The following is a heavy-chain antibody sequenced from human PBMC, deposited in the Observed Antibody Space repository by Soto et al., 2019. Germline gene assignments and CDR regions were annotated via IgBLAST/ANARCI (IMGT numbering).Heavy chain of an antibody. D-gene: IGHD3-22*01. CDR1: GYTFTSYA. V-gene: IGHV1-3*05. CDR2: INAGNGNT. Sequence: QVQLVQSGAEEKKPGASVKVSCKASGYTFTSYAMHWVRQAPGQRLEWMGWINAGNGNTKYSQKCQGRVTITRDTSASTAYMELSRLRSEDTAVYYCARSSGYYLIDDYWGQGPLVTVSS. CDR3: ARSSGYYLIDDY. J-gene: IGHJ4*02.